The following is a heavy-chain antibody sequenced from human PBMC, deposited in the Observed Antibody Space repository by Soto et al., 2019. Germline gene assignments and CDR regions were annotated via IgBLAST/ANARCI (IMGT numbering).Heavy chain of an antibody. CDR1: VGSISSGGYY. CDR3: ARDRAARPMPDEEEYYYYGMDV. Sequence: PSETLSLTCTVSVGSISSGGYYWSWIRQHPGMGLEWIGYIYYSGSTYYNPSLKSRVTISVDTSKNQFSLKLSSVTAADTAVYYCARDRAARPMPDEEEYYYYGMDVWGQGTTVTVSS. V-gene: IGHV4-31*03. J-gene: IGHJ6*02. CDR2: IYYSGST. D-gene: IGHD6-6*01.